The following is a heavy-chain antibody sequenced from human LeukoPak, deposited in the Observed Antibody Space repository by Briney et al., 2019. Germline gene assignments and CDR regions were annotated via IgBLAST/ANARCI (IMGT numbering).Heavy chain of an antibody. V-gene: IGHV1-18*01. Sequence: ASVKVSCKASDYSFTNYGISWVRQAPGQGLEWMGWISAYNGKTYYAQNFQGRVTVTTDTSTSTAYMDLRSLRSDDTAVYYCARTNLDCKNGVCYDYWGQGTPVTVSS. CDR1: DYSFTNYG. D-gene: IGHD2-8*01. J-gene: IGHJ4*02. CDR3: ARTNLDCKNGVCYDY. CDR2: ISAYNGKT.